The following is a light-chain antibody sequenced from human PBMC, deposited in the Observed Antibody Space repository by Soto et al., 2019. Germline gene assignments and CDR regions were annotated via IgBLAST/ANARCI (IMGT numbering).Light chain of an antibody. V-gene: IGLV2-14*01. CDR1: SSDVGGYNY. CDR2: DVT. Sequence: QSALTQPASVSGSPGQSITISCTGTSSDVGGYNYVCWYQQHPDKAPKLMIYDVTTRPSGVSNRFSGSKSGNTASLTISGLQAEDEADYYCTSYTSSSTLLFGGGTKVTVL. CDR3: TSYTSSSTLL. J-gene: IGLJ2*01.